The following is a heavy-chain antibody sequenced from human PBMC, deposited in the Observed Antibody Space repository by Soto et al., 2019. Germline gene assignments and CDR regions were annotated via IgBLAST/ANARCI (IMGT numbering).Heavy chain of an antibody. CDR1: GFTFSDHH. CDR3: ARLMGTSFDV. J-gene: IGHJ4*02. CDR2: ARNKAHSYTT. D-gene: IGHD2-8*01. V-gene: IGHV3-72*01. Sequence: XGSLRRTCAASGFTFSDHHMDWVRQAPGKGLEWVGLARNKAHSYTTAYAASVKGRFTISRDDSKNSLSLQMNSLKTEDTAVYFCARLMGTSFDVWGQGTLVTVSS.